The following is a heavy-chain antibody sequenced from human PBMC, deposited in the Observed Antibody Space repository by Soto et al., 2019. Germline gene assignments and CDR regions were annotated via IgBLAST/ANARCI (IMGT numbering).Heavy chain of an antibody. J-gene: IGHJ4*02. V-gene: IGHV3-23*01. CDR3: AKDSTASSGLYEIGGYFDY. CDR2: ISGSGGST. Sequence: GGSLRLSCAASGFTFSSYAMSWVRQAPGKGLEWVSAISGSGGSTYYADSVKGRFTISRDNSKNTLYLQMNSLRAEDTAVYYCAKDSTASSGLYEIGGYFDYWGQGTLVTVSS. CDR1: GFTFSSYA. D-gene: IGHD6-19*01.